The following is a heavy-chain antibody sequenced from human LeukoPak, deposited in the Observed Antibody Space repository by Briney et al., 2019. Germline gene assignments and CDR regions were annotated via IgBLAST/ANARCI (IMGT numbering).Heavy chain of an antibody. J-gene: IGHJ5*02. Sequence: GALRLSCAASGFSFSNYAMSWIRQPPGKGLEWIGEINHSGSTNYNPSLKSRVAISVDTSKNQFSLKLSSVTAADTAVYYCARGEMAAAGQTNNWFDPWGQGTLVTVSS. CDR1: GFSFSNYA. V-gene: IGHV4-34*01. CDR3: ARGEMAAAGQTNNWFDP. D-gene: IGHD6-13*01. CDR2: INHSGST.